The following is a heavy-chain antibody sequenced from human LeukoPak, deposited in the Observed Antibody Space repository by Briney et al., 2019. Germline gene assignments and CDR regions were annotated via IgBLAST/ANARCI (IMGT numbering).Heavy chain of an antibody. CDR1: SGSFSGYY. CDR3: ARGNRRYYYDSSGYYWFDY. CDR2: INHSGST. D-gene: IGHD3-22*01. V-gene: IGHV4-34*01. J-gene: IGHJ4*02. Sequence: SETLSLTCAVYSGSFSGYYWSWIRQPPGKGLEWIGEINHSGSTNYNPSLKSRVTISVDTSKNQFSLKLSSVTAADTAVYYCARGNRRYYYDSSGYYWFDYWGQGTLVTVSS.